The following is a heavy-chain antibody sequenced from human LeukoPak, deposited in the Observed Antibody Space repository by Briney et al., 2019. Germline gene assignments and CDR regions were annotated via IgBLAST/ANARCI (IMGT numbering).Heavy chain of an antibody. CDR1: GFTFSSYA. V-gene: IGHV3-23*01. CDR3: AEDRSSGSCYALDY. CDR2: ISGSGGST. J-gene: IGHJ4*02. Sequence: GGSLRLSCAASGFTFSSYAMSWVRQAPGKGLEWVSAISGSGGSTYYADSVKGRFTISRDNSKNTLYLQMNSLRAEDTAVYYCAEDRSSGSCYALDYWGQGTLVTVSS. D-gene: IGHD2-15*01.